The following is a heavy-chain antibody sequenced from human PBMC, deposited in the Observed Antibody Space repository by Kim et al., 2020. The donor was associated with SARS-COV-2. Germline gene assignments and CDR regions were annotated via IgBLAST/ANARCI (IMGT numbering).Heavy chain of an antibody. V-gene: IGHV3-73*01. D-gene: IGHD3-22*01. J-gene: IGHJ4*02. CDR3: ARSGPRRDYYESSGDDY. CDR1: GFTFSDST. CDR2: IRGKTNNYAT. Sequence: GGSLRLSCAASGFTFSDSTMHWVRQASGKGLEWVGRIRGKTNNYATTYAASVEGRFTISRDDSKNMAYLQMTSLKTEDTALYYCARSGPRRDYYESSGDDYWGQGTLVTVSS.